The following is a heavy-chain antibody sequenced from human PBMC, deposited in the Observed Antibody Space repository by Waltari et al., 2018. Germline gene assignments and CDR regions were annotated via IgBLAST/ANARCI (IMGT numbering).Heavy chain of an antibody. J-gene: IGHJ3*02. Sequence: QAQVTQWGGEEEACGPCVSVLRKFRRHLHCVLPAQWARRACRKGREWRGGFDPEGGETLHAQKFQGRVTRTEDTSTDTAYMELSSLRSEDTAVYYCATKSPYYYDTTPDYGYAFDIWGQGTMVTVSS. CDR1: RHLHCVL. CDR2: FDPEGGET. V-gene: IGHV1-24*01. D-gene: IGHD3-22*01. CDR3: ATKSPYYYDTTPDYGYAFDI.